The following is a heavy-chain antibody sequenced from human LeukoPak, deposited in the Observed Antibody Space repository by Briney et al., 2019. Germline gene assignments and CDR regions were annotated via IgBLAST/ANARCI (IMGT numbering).Heavy chain of an antibody. V-gene: IGHV3-21*01. Sequence: GGSLRLSCAASGFTFSSYSMNWVRQAPGKGLEWVSSISTSSIYIYYADSVKGRFTISRDNAKNSLYLQMNSLRAEDTAVYYCARGRDGYTLIDAFDIWGQGTMVTVSS. CDR3: ARGRDGYTLIDAFDI. J-gene: IGHJ3*02. D-gene: IGHD5-24*01. CDR1: GFTFSSYS. CDR2: ISTSSIYI.